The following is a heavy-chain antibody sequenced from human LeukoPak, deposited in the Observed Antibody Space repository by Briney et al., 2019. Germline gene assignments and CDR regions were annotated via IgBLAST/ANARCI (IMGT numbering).Heavy chain of an antibody. Sequence: ASVKVSCKASGYTFTSYYMHWARQAPGQGLEWMGIINPSGGSTSYAQKFQGRVTMTRDTSTSTVYMELSSLRSEDTAVYYCARDLGYGGREYYFDYWGQGTLVTVSS. D-gene: IGHD4-23*01. CDR3: ARDLGYGGREYYFDY. CDR2: INPSGGST. V-gene: IGHV1-46*01. J-gene: IGHJ4*02. CDR1: GYTFTSYY.